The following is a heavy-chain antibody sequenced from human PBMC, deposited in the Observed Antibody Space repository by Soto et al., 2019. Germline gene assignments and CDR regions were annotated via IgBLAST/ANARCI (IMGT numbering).Heavy chain of an antibody. V-gene: IGHV4-4*02. CDR2: IYHSGST. Sequence: QVQLQESGPGLVKPSGTLSLTCAVSGDSISSSKWWSWVRQPPGKGLEWIGEIYHSGSTNYNPSLKSRVTISVDTSTTQFSLELSSVTDADTAVYYCARGERQQQRDYWGQGTLVTVSS. J-gene: IGHJ4*02. CDR3: ARGERQQQRDY. D-gene: IGHD6-13*01. CDR1: GDSISSSKW.